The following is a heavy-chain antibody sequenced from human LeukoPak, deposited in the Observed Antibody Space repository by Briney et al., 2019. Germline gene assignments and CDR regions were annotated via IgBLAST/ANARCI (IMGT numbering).Heavy chain of an antibody. CDR3: ARASYSYDINGWVPFDY. V-gene: IGHV4-59*08. J-gene: IGHJ4*02. Sequence: SEPLSLTCTVSGDSISGFYWSWIRQPPGKGLEWIGYIYYSGSTNYNPSLKSRVTISVDTSKNQFSLKLNSVTAADTAVYYCARASYSYDINGWVPFDYWGQGTLVTVSS. CDR2: IYYSGST. CDR1: GDSISGFY. D-gene: IGHD3-22*01.